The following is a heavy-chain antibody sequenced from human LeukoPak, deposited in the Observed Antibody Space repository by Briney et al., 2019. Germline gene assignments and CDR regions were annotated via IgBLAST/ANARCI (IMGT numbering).Heavy chain of an antibody. CDR3: ARVRYYGSGSYSPHMDV. Sequence: KASETLSLTCTVSGGSISSYYWSWIRQPPGKGLEWIGYIYYSGSTNYNPSLKSRVTISVDTSKNQFSLKLSSVTAADTAVYYCARVRYYGSGSYSPHMDVWGQGTTVTLSS. CDR1: GGSISSYY. D-gene: IGHD3-10*01. J-gene: IGHJ6*02. CDR2: IYYSGST. V-gene: IGHV4-59*01.